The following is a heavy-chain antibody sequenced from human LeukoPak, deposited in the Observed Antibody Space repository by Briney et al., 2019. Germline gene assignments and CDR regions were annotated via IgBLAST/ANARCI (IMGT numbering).Heavy chain of an antibody. Sequence: SETLSLTCTVSGGSVSSGSYYWSWIRQPPGKGLEWIGYIYYSGSTNYNPSLKSRVTISVDTSKNQFSLKLSSVTAADTAVYYCARGCSGGSCYERVPMRFDPWGQGTLVTVSS. CDR3: ARGCSGGSCYERVPMRFDP. CDR2: IYYSGST. D-gene: IGHD2-15*01. CDR1: GGSVSSGSYY. V-gene: IGHV4-61*01. J-gene: IGHJ5*02.